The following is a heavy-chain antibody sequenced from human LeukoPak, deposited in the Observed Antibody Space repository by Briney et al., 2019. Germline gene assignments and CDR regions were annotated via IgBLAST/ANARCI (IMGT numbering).Heavy chain of an antibody. CDR3: AREQMKVVITGLLVY. D-gene: IGHD3-22*01. CDR2: ISYDGSNK. CDR1: GFTFSSYG. Sequence: PGGSLRLSCAASGFTFSSYGMHWVRQAPGKGLEWVAVISYDGSNKYYADSVKGRFTISRDNSKNTLYLQMNSLRAEDTAVYYCAREQMKVVITGLLVYWGQGTLVTVSS. J-gene: IGHJ4*02. V-gene: IGHV3-30*03.